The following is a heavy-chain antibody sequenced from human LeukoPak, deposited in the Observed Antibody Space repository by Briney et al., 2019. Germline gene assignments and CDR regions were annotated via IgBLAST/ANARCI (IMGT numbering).Heavy chain of an antibody. V-gene: IGHV3-9*01. D-gene: IGHD1-26*01. CDR2: ISWNSGSI. CDR1: GFTFDDYA. J-gene: IGHJ4*02. Sequence: HPGRSLRLSCAASGFTFDDYAMHWVRQAPGKGLEWVSGISWNSGSIGYADSVKGRFTISRDNAKNSLDLQMSSLRAEDTALYYCARGGDSGSYGRHYFDYWGQGTLVTVSS. CDR3: ARGGDSGSYGRHYFDY.